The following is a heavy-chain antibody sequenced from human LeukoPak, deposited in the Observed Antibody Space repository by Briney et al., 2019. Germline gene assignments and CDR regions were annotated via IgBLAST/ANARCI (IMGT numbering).Heavy chain of an antibody. Sequence: ASVKVSCKASGYSFIGYFIHWVRQAPGQGLEWMGWIDSNSGETHYAQKFQGRFTMTKDTSIKTAYMELSSLRSDDTAVYYCARFWHCGFSTCWAVNGFDYWGQGAEVTVSP. CDR2: IDSNSGET. CDR3: ARFWHCGFSTCWAVNGFDY. CDR1: GYSFIGYF. D-gene: IGHD2-21*01. J-gene: IGHJ3*01. V-gene: IGHV1-2*02.